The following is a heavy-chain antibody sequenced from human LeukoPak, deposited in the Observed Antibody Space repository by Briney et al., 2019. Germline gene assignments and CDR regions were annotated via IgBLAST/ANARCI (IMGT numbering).Heavy chain of an antibody. CDR3: ARNYYYYGMDV. CDR1: GFTFSSYS. V-gene: IGHV3-21*01. CDR2: ISSSSYI. Sequence: GGSLRLSCAASGFTFSSYSMNWVRQAPGKGLEWVSSISSSSYIYYADSVKGRFTISRGNAKNSLYLQTNSLRAEDTAVYYCARNYYYYGMDVWGQGTTVTVSS. J-gene: IGHJ6*02.